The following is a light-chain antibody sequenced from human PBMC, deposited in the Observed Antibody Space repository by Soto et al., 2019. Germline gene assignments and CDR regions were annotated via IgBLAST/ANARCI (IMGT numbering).Light chain of an antibody. V-gene: IGKV3-15*01. CDR2: GAS. CDR1: QSVSSN. Sequence: EIVITQSPATLSVSPGERATLSCRASQSVSSNLAWYQQKPGQAPRLLIYGASTRATGIPARFSGSGSGTDFTLTISRLEPEDFAVYFCQLYGSSPPRYTFGQGTRLEIK. CDR3: QLYGSSPPRYT. J-gene: IGKJ5*01.